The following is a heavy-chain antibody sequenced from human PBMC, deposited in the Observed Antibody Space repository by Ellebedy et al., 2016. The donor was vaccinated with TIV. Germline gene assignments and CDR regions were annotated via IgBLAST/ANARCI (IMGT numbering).Heavy chain of an antibody. D-gene: IGHD2-21*01. V-gene: IGHV3-23*01. Sequence: GGSLRLSXAASGFTFSSYAMSWVRQAPGKGLEWVSAISGSGGSTYYADSVKGRFTISRDNSKNTLYLQMNSLRAEDTAVYYCAKGRVFLSDCYFDYWGQGTLVTVSS. CDR3: AKGRVFLSDCYFDY. J-gene: IGHJ4*02. CDR2: ISGSGGST. CDR1: GFTFSSYA.